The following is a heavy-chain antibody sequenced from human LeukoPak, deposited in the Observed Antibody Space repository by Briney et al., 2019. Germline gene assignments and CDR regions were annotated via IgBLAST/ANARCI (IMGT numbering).Heavy chain of an antibody. CDR3: ARDRPTGYHDY. CDR1: GYSLTSGYY. CDR2: INHSGST. D-gene: IGHD3-9*01. V-gene: IGHV4-38-2*02. Sequence: SETLSLTCTVSGYSLTSGYYWGWIRQSPGKGLEWIGRINHSGSTYYNPSLQSRVTIPVDTPNHHFPLKLNSVTAADTAVYYCARDRPTGYHDYWGQGTLVTVSS. J-gene: IGHJ4*02.